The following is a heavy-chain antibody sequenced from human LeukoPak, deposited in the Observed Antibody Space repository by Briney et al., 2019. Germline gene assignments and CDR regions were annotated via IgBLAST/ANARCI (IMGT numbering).Heavy chain of an antibody. V-gene: IGHV3-21*01. CDR1: GFTFSSYS. Sequence: GGSLRLSCAASGFTFSSYSMNWVRQAPGKGLEWVPSISSSSYIYYADSVKGRFTISRDNAKNSLYLQMNSLRAEDTAVYYCAAPGIAVAGFDYWGQGTLVTVSS. D-gene: IGHD6-19*01. J-gene: IGHJ4*02. CDR3: AAPGIAVAGFDY. CDR2: ISSSSYI.